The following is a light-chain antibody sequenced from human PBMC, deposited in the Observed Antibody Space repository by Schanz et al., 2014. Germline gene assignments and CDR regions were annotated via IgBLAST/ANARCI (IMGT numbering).Light chain of an antibody. J-gene: IGLJ2*01. CDR3: SSYTSSSTLGYVV. CDR1: SSDVGGYDF. Sequence: QSVLTQPASVSGSPGQSITISCTGTSSDVGGYDFVSWYQQHTGKAPKLMIYDVSSRPTGVSNRFSGSKSGNTASLTISGLQAEDEADYYCSSYTSSSTLGYVVFGGGTKLTVL. V-gene: IGLV2-14*01. CDR2: DVS.